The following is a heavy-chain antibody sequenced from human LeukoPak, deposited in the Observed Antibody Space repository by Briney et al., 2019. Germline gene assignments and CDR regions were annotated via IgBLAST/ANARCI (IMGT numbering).Heavy chain of an antibody. V-gene: IGHV4-34*01. Sequence: SETLSLTCAVYGGSSSGYYWSWIRQPPGKGLEWIGEINHSEITNYTPPLKSRVTISTDTSKNQFSLKLSSVTAADTAVYYCARGFSSTYDAIDIWGQGTKVTVSS. CDR3: ARGFSSTYDAIDI. CDR2: INHSEIT. CDR1: GGSSSGYY. J-gene: IGHJ3*02. D-gene: IGHD6-13*01.